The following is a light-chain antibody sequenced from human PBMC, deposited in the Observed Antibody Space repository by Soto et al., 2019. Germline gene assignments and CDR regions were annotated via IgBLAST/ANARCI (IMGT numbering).Light chain of an antibody. CDR3: QKCDYLPM. CDR1: HDITSY. CDR2: DAS. J-gene: IGKJ3*01. Sequence: DIQMTQSPSSLSASVGDRVTITCQASHDITSYLNWYQHKPGKAPKLLIYDASILEEGVPSRLSGSGSETDFTFTISSLQPEDVGTYYCQKCDYLPMFGPGTTVDFK. V-gene: IGKV1-33*01.